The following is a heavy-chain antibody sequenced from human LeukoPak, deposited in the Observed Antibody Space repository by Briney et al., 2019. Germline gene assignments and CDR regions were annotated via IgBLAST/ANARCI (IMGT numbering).Heavy chain of an antibody. CDR3: AKGFDY. Sequence: GGSLRLSCAVSGITLSNYGMSWVCQAPGKGLEWVAGISGSGGSTNYADSVKGRFTISRDNPKNTLYLQMNSLRAEDTAVYFCAKGFDYWGQGTLVTVSS. V-gene: IGHV3-23*01. J-gene: IGHJ4*02. CDR2: ISGSGGST. CDR1: GITLSNYG.